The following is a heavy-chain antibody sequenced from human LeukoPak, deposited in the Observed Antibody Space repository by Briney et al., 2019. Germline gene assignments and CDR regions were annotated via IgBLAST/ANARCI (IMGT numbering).Heavy chain of an antibody. CDR2: ISYDGSNK. J-gene: IGHJ4*02. CDR1: GFTFSSYA. V-gene: IGHV3-30-3*01. CDR3: AKDQGGYDFWSGYLSY. Sequence: GRSLRLSCAASGFTFSSYAMHWVRQAPGKGLEWVAVISYDGSNKYYADSVKGRFTISRDNSKNTLYLQMNSLRAEDTAVYYCAKDQGGYDFWSGYLSYWGQGTLVTVSS. D-gene: IGHD3-3*01.